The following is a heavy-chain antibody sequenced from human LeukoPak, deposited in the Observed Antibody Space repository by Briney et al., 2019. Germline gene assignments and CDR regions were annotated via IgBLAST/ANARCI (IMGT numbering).Heavy chain of an antibody. Sequence: SETLSLTCAVYGGSFSGYYWSRIRQPPGKGLEWIGEINHSGSTNYNPSLKSRVTISVDTSKNQFSLKLSSVTAADTAVYYCARAAYYGSGSYFLGYAFDIWGQGTMVTVSS. CDR2: INHSGST. CDR1: GGSFSGYY. J-gene: IGHJ3*02. V-gene: IGHV4-34*01. D-gene: IGHD3-10*01. CDR3: ARAAYYGSGSYFLGYAFDI.